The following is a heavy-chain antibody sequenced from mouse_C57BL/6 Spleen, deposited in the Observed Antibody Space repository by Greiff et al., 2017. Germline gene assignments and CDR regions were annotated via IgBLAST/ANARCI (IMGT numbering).Heavy chain of an antibody. CDR1: GFTFSSYA. CDR3: ARDGDYYYGSSPLWYFDV. Sequence: EVNVVESGGGLVKPGGSLKLSCAASGFTFSSYAMSWVRQTPEKRLEWVATISDGGSYTYYPDNVKGRFTISRDNAKNNLYLQMSHLKSEDTAMYYCARDGDYYYGSSPLWYFDVWGTGTTVTVSS. J-gene: IGHJ1*03. D-gene: IGHD1-1*01. CDR2: ISDGGSYT. V-gene: IGHV5-4*01.